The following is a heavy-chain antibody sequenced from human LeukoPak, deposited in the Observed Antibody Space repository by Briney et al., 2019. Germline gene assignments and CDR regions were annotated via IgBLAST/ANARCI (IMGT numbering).Heavy chain of an antibody. V-gene: IGHV3-15*01. J-gene: IGHJ4*02. CDR2: IKSKTDGGTT. CDR3: TTLPDIPQLDY. CDR1: GFTFSNAW. D-gene: IGHD4-11*01. Sequence: PGGSLRLSCAASGFTFSNAWMTWVRQGPGKGLEWVGRIKSKTDGGTTDYAAPVKGRFTISSDDSKNTLYLQINSLKTKDTARYYCTTLPDIPQLDYGGQGPLVTVSS.